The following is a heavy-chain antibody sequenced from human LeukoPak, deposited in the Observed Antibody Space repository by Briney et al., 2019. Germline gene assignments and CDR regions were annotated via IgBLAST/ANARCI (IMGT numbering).Heavy chain of an antibody. CDR3: ARTEYSSSWTPWGFDP. CDR2: IYKSETT. V-gene: IGHV4-59*11. CDR1: GGSITSLY. Sequence: SETLSLTCAVSGGSITSLYCNWLRQPPGKGLEWIGYIYKSETTNYSPSLRSRVTISADTSKSQFSLQLNSVTPEDTAVYYCARTEYSSSWTPWGFDPWGQGTLVTVSS. D-gene: IGHD6-13*01. J-gene: IGHJ5*02.